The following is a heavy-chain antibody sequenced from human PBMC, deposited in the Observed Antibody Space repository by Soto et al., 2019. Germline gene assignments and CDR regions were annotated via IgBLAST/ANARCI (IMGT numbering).Heavy chain of an antibody. CDR3: ARQPPSYYYYGMDV. CDR2: INPNSGGT. Sequence: GASVKVSCKASGYTFTGYYMHWVRQAPGQGLEWMGWINPNSGGTNYAQKFQGWVTMTRDTSISTAYMELSRLRSDDTAVYYCARQPPSYYYYGMDVWGQGTTVTVSS. J-gene: IGHJ6*02. V-gene: IGHV1-2*04. CDR1: GYTFTGYY.